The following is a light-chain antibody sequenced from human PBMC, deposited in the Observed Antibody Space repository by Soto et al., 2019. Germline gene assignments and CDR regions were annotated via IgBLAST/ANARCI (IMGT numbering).Light chain of an antibody. CDR2: SNN. CDR1: TSNIGSNT. CDR3: ATWDDSLNGLV. J-gene: IGLJ1*01. Sequence: QSVLTQPPSASGTPGQTVTISCSGSTSNIGSNTVNWYQQLPGTAPKLLIFSNNQRPSGVPDRFSGSKSGTSASLAISGLQSEDEAAYYCATWDDSLNGLVFGTGTKVTVL. V-gene: IGLV1-44*01.